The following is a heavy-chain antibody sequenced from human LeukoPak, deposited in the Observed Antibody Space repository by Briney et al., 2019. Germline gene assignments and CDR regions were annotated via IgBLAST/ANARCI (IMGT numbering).Heavy chain of an antibody. D-gene: IGHD3-22*01. V-gene: IGHV3-21*01. Sequence: PGGSLRLSCAASGFTFSSYSLNWVRQAPGKGLEWVSSISSSSSYIYYADSAKGRFTTSRDNAKNSLYLQMNSLRAEDTAVYYCARHYDSNSYGPGYWGQGTLVTVSS. CDR2: ISSSSSYI. J-gene: IGHJ4*02. CDR3: ARHYDSNSYGPGY. CDR1: GFTFSSYS.